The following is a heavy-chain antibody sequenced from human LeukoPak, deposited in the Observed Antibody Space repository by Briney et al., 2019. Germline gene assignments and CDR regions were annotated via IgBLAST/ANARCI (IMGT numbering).Heavy chain of an antibody. J-gene: IGHJ4*02. Sequence: ASVKVSCKASGYTFTGYHMHWVRQAPGQGLEWMGWINPNSGGTNYAQKFQGRVTMTRDTSISTAYMELSRLRSDDTAVYYCAREYSSSWYGTFFDYWGQGTLVTVSS. D-gene: IGHD6-13*01. CDR1: GYTFTGYH. CDR2: INPNSGGT. V-gene: IGHV1-2*02. CDR3: AREYSSSWYGTFFDY.